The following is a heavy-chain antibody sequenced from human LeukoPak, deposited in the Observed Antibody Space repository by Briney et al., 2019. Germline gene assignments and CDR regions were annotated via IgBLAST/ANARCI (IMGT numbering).Heavy chain of an antibody. CDR3: ARDPTRLRWAYFDY. Sequence: GRSLRLSCAASGFTFSSYAMHWVRQAPGKGLEWVAVISYDGSNKYYADSVKGRFTISRDNSKNTLYLQMNSLRAEDTAVYYCARDPTRLRWAYFDYWGQGTLVTVSS. CDR2: ISYDGSNK. J-gene: IGHJ4*02. D-gene: IGHD4-23*01. V-gene: IGHV3-30*01. CDR1: GFTFSSYA.